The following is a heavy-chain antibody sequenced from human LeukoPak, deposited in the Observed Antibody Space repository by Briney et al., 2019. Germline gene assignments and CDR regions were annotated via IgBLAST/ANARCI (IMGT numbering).Heavy chain of an antibody. CDR3: ARQKGGTRNAFDI. D-gene: IGHD1-26*01. V-gene: IGHV4-39*01. J-gene: IGHJ3*02. Sequence: KPSETLSLTCTVSGGSISSSSYYWGWIRQPPGKGLEWIGSIYYSGSTYYNPSLKSRVTISVDTSKNQFSLKLSSLTAADTAVYYCARQKGGTRNAFDIWGQGTMVTVSS. CDR1: GGSISSSSYY. CDR2: IYYSGST.